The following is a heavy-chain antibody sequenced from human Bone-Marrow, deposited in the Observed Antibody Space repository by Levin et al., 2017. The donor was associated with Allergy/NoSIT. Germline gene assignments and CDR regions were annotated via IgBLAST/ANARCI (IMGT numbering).Heavy chain of an antibody. D-gene: IGHD3-16*02. CDR2: INIHTGNP. V-gene: IGHV7-4-1*02. CDR1: GYSFTHYA. J-gene: IGHJ3*02. Sequence: AASVKVSCKASGYSFTHYAINWVRQAPGQGLEWMGWINIHTGNPTYVQAFTGRFVFSFDTSVSTAYLQISSLKAEDTAVYYCARELPYFSASGSSRPPLDAFDSWGQGTRVTVSS. CDR3: ARELPYFSASGSSRPPLDAFDS.